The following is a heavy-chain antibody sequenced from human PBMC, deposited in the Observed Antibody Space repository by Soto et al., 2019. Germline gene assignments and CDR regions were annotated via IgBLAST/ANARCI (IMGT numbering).Heavy chain of an antibody. CDR2: IYYSGST. CDR3: ARLPWVTGDSDY. CDR1: GGSISSSSYY. J-gene: IGHJ4*02. Sequence: SETLSLTYTVSGGSISSSSYYWGWIRQPPGKGLEWIGSIYYSGSTYYNPSLKSRVTISVDTSKNQFSLKLSSVTAADTAVYYCARLPWVTGDSDYWGQGTLVTVSS. D-gene: IGHD7-27*01. V-gene: IGHV4-39*01.